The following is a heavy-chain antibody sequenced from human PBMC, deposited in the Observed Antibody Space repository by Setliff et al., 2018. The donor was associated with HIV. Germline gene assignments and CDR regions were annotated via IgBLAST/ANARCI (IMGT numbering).Heavy chain of an antibody. D-gene: IGHD5-12*01. J-gene: IGHJ4*02. CDR1: GYSISSGYY. CDR3: ARDRLDGYNSGLDY. V-gene: IGHV4-61*01. Sequence: PSETLSLTCAVSGYSISSGYYWSWIRQPPGKGLEWIGYIYYSGSTTYNPSLKSRVTISVDTSKNQFSLKLSSVTAADTAVYYCARDRLDGYNSGLDYWGQGTLVTVSS. CDR2: IYYSGST.